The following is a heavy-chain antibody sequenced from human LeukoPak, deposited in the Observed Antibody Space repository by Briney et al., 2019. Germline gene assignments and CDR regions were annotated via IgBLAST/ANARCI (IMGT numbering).Heavy chain of an antibody. CDR3: TRRTVNMVGF. J-gene: IGHJ4*02. CDR1: GLTFSDAW. CDR2: IISKGSGRTT. Sequence: PGGSLRLSCVVSGLTFSDAWMTWVRQAPGKGLEWIGRIISKGSGRTTDYVAAVKGRVTISRGDTQNRRYLQLNSLKTEAKALYYCTRRTVNMVGFWGQGNLLTLSS. D-gene: IGHD4/OR15-4a*01. V-gene: IGHV3-15*01.